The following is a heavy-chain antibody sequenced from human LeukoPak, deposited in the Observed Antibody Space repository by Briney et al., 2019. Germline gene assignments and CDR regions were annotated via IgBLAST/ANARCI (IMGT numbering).Heavy chain of an antibody. J-gene: IGHJ5*02. V-gene: IGHV4-34*01. CDR3: ARHLPITMIVVVIDRAKFDP. CDR2: INHSGST. CDR1: GGSFSGYY. D-gene: IGHD3-22*01. Sequence: PSETLSLTCAVYGGSFSGYYWSWIRQPPGKGLEWVGEINHSGSTNYNPSLKSRVTISVDTSKNQFSLKLSSVTAADTAVYYCARHLPITMIVVVIDRAKFDPWGQGTLVTVSS.